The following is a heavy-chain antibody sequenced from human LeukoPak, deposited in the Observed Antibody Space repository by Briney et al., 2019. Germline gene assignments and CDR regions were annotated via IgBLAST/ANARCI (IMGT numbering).Heavy chain of an antibody. CDR3: ARQSGSNDAFDI. Sequence: GGSLRLSCAASGFTFSSYSMNWVRQAPGKGLEWVANTKQHGSEKYYVDSVKGRFTISRDNAKNSLYMQMNSLRADDTAVYYCARQSGSNDAFDIWGQGTRVTVSS. D-gene: IGHD1-26*01. CDR2: TKQHGSEK. J-gene: IGHJ3*02. CDR1: GFTFSSYS. V-gene: IGHV3-7*03.